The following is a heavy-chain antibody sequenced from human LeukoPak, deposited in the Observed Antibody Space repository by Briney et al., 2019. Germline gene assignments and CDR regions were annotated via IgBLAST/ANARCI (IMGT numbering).Heavy chain of an antibody. J-gene: IGHJ4*02. CDR2: NSNSNNTI. V-gene: IGHV3-48*04. CDR1: GFTFISYS. CDR3: AREGLRSFDY. D-gene: IGHD4-17*01. Sequence: GGSLRLSRAAPGFTFISYSMNRGRQSPGERLEWISYNSNSNNTIYYAESVKGPFPISRKNAKYSLYLQMNRPKAQDTVIYYCAREGLRSFDYWGQGTLVTVSS.